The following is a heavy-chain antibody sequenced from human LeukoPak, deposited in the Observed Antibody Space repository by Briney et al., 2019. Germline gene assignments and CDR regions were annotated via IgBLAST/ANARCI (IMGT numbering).Heavy chain of an antibody. V-gene: IGHV3-23*01. Sequence: GGSLRLSCAASGFTFTTYPMSWVRQAPGKGLEWVSAISASGGGTYYADSVKGRFTISRDNAKNSLYLQMNSLRAEDTAVYYCAREASDLEPIDYWGQGTLVTVSS. CDR1: GFTFTTYP. J-gene: IGHJ4*02. D-gene: IGHD1-1*01. CDR2: ISASGGGT. CDR3: AREASDLEPIDY.